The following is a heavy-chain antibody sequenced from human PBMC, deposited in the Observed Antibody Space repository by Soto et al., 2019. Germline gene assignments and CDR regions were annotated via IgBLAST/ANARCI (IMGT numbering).Heavy chain of an antibody. Sequence: SETLSLTCTVSGGSISSYYWSWIRQPPGKGLEWIGYIYYSGSTNYNPSLKSRVTISVDTSKNQFSLKLSSVTAADTAVYYCARHPGNSYRTTWGQGTLVTVSS. D-gene: IGHD5-18*01. CDR2: IYYSGST. CDR3: ARHPGNSYRTT. CDR1: GGSISSYY. J-gene: IGHJ5*02. V-gene: IGHV4-59*08.